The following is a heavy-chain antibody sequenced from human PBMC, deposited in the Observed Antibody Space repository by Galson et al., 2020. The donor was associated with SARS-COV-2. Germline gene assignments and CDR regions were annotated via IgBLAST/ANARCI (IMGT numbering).Heavy chain of an antibody. CDR2: FYYTGAS. V-gene: IGHV4-39*01. J-gene: IGHJ3*02. D-gene: IGHD3-16*01. CDR3: ATRMITKHAFDI. Sequence: SETLSLTCSVSGGTITNTNYYLDWIRQPPGKELEWIGSFYYTGASYSNPSLKGRVTTSVDTSKNLFSLKLTSVTAADTAVYYCATRMITKHAFDIWGQGTLVTVSS. CDR1: GGTITNTNYY.